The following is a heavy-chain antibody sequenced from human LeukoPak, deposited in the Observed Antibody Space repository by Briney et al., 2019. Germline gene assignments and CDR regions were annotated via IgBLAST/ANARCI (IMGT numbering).Heavy chain of an antibody. CDR3: ARGETDY. J-gene: IGHJ4*02. D-gene: IGHD1-26*01. V-gene: IGHV3-7*03. CDR2: IKQDGSEK. CDR1: GFTFSSHW. Sequence: GGSLRLSCVDSGFTFSSHWMSWVRQAPGKGLEWVANIKQDGSEKYYVDSVKGRFTISRDNAKNSLYLQMNSLRAEDTAVYYCARGETDYWGQGTLVTVSS.